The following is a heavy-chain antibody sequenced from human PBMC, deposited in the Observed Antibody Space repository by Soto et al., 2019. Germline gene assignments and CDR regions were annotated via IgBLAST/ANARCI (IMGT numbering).Heavy chain of an antibody. CDR1: GFSIDTYY. J-gene: IGHJ5*02. D-gene: IGHD3-22*01. CDR3: ARLGGYYQSLDT. V-gene: IGHV4-59*08. CDR2: IYYSGST. Sequence: PSETLSLTCPFSGFSIDTYYWSWIRQPPGKGLQWIGYIYYSGSTTYSPSLKSRVTISVDRSKNQFSLKLTSMTAADTAVYYCARLGGYYQSLDTWGQGTLVTVSS.